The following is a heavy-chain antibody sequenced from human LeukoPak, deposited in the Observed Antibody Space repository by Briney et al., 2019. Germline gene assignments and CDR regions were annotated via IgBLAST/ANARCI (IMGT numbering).Heavy chain of an antibody. CDR3: AKDSLRHPARYSGSFYFDY. J-gene: IGHJ4*01. V-gene: IGHV3-30*02. Sequence: GGSLRLSCAASGFTFSSYGMHWVRPAPGKGLGWGAFIRYDGSNKYYADSVKGRFTISRDNSKNTLYLQMNSLRAEDTAVYYCAKDSLRHPARYSGSFYFDYWGQGTLVTVSS. CDR1: GFTFSSYG. CDR2: IRYDGSNK. D-gene: IGHD1-26*01.